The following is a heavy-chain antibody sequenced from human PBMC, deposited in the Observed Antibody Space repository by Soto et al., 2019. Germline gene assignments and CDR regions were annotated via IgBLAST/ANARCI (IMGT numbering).Heavy chain of an antibody. CDR3: AKNCLPPYYCYSMDG. V-gene: IGHV1-18*01. CDR1: DYTFTRYG. D-gene: IGHD2-21*01. CDR2: ISGYNVDT. Sequence: QGQLVQTRAEVKKHGASVKVSGKASDYTFTRYGISWVRPAPGQGLEWMGWISGYNVDTNNAQKFQGIVTMTIDTSMTTAYMELRILTSDDTPVYYCAKNCLPPYYCYSMDGWGQGNTVTVYS. J-gene: IGHJ6*02.